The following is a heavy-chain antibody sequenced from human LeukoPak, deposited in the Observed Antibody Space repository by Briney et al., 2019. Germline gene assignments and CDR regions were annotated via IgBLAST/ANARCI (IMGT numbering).Heavy chain of an antibody. D-gene: IGHD1-1*01. J-gene: IGHJ6*03. CDR2: IYHSGST. CDR3: ARVNNFYYYYMDV. Sequence: PSETLSLTCTVSGGSISSGGYYWSWIRQPPGKGLEWIGYIYHSGSTYYNPSLKSRVTISVDRSKNQFSLKLSSVTAADTAVYYCARVNNFYYYYMDVWGKGTTVTVSS. CDR1: GGSISSGGYY. V-gene: IGHV4-30-2*01.